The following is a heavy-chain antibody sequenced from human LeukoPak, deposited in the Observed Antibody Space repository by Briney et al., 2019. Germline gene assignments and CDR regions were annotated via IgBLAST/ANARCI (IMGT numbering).Heavy chain of an antibody. V-gene: IGHV3-9*01. CDR3: AKDIRVDYYGSGSPFDY. D-gene: IGHD3-10*01. J-gene: IGHJ4*02. CDR2: ISWNSGSI. CDR1: GFTFDSYS. Sequence: GGSLRLSCAASGFTFDSYSLHWVRQAPGKGLEWVSGISWNSGSIGYADSVKGRFTISRDNAKNSLYLQMNSLRAEDTALYYCAKDIRVDYYGSGSPFDYWGQGTLVTVSS.